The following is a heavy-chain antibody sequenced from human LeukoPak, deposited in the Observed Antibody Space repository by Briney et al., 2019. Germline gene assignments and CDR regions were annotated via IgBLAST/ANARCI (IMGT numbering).Heavy chain of an antibody. J-gene: IGHJ2*01. CDR1: GYSISSGYY. Sequence: SETLSLTCTVSGYSISSGYYWGWIRQPPGKGLEWIGSIYHSGSTYYNPSLKSRVTISVDTSKNQFSLKLSSVTAADTAVYYCARAVPDWYFDLWGRGTLVTVSS. V-gene: IGHV4-38-2*02. CDR2: IYHSGST. CDR3: ARAVPDWYFDL.